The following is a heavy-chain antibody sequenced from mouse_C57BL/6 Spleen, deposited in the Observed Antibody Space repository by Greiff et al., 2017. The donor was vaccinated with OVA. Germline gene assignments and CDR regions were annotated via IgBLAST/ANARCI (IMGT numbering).Heavy chain of an antibody. CDR2: IWSGGST. V-gene: IGHV2-4*01. J-gene: IGHJ1*03. CDR1: GFSLTSYG. CDR3: ASPQLGRGYFDV. Sequence: VQLQQSGPGLVQPSQSLSITCTVSGFSLTSYGVHWVRQPPGKGLEWLGVIWSGGSTDYNAAFISRLSISKDNSKSQVFFKMNSLQADDTAIYYCASPQLGRGYFDVWGTGTTVTVSS. D-gene: IGHD4-1*02.